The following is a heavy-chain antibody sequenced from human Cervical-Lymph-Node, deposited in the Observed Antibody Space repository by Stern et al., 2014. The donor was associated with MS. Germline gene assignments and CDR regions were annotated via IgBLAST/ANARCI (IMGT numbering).Heavy chain of an antibody. D-gene: IGHD6-19*01. Sequence: VQLVESGGGLVKPGGYLRLSCAASGFSFSDYYMSWIRQAPGKGLEWVTYISGSTSYTKYADSVKGRFTISRDNTKNSLYLQMNSLSAEDTAVYYCARGYSSGWYAGSDYWGQGSLVTVSS. CDR3: ARGYSSGWYAGSDY. V-gene: IGHV3-11*06. J-gene: IGHJ4*02. CDR1: GFSFSDYY. CDR2: ISGSTSYT.